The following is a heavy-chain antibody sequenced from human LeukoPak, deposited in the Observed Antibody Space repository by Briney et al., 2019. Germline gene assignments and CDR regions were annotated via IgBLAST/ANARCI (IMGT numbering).Heavy chain of an antibody. D-gene: IGHD4-11*01. J-gene: IGHJ5*02. CDR3: ASYSNYWFDP. Sequence: AGGSLGLSCAASGFTFSSYTMHWVRQAPGKGLEWVAVISYDGSNKYYADSVKGLFTISRDNSKNTLYLQMNSLRAEDTAVYYCASYSNYWFDPWGQGTLVTVSS. CDR2: ISYDGSNK. CDR1: GFTFSSYT. V-gene: IGHV3-30-3*01.